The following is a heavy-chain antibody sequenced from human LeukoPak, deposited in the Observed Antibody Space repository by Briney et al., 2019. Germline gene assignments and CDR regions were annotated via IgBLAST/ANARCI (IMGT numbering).Heavy chain of an antibody. Sequence: GGSLRLSCAASGFTFSSYSMNRLRQAPVKGLEWVSYISSSSSTIYYADSVKGRFTISRDNAKNSLYLQMNSLRGEDTAVYYCAREVVVAATDWFDPWGQGTLVTVSS. D-gene: IGHD2-15*01. CDR3: AREVVVAATDWFDP. CDR1: GFTFSSYS. CDR2: ISSSSSTI. V-gene: IGHV3-48*01. J-gene: IGHJ5*02.